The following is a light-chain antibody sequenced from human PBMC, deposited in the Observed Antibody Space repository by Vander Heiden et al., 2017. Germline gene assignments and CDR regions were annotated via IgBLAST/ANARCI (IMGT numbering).Light chain of an antibody. V-gene: IGKV3-20*01. J-gene: IGKJ1*01. CDR2: GTS. Sequence: EVVLTQSPGTLSLSPGERATLSCRASQSVRSSYLAWYQQKPGQAPRLLIYGTSNRATGTPDRFSGSGLGTDFTLSISRLEPEDFAVYYCQKGGDSTGTFGQGTKVEIK. CDR1: QSVRSSY. CDR3: QKGGDSTGT.